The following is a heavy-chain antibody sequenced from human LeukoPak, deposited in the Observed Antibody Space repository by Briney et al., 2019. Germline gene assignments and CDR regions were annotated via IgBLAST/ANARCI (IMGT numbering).Heavy chain of an antibody. D-gene: IGHD3-16*01. V-gene: IGHV3-7*01. CDR3: ARELRTFDS. J-gene: IGHJ4*02. CDR2: IKHNGNEK. Sequence: GGSLRLSRAASGFTFSSYWMTWVRQAPGKGLEWVANIKHNGNEKNYVDSVEGRFTISRDNAKNSLSLQMNSLRAEDTAVYYCARELRTFDSWGQGTLVTVSS. CDR1: GFTFSSYW.